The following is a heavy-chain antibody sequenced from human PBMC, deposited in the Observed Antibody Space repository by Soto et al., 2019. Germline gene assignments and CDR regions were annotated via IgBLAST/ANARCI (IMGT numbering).Heavy chain of an antibody. V-gene: IGHV4-30-4*01. Sequence: SETLSLTCTVSGGSISRGDYYWSWIRQPPGKGLEWIGYIYYSGSAYYNPSLKSRVTVSVDTSKNQFSLKLRSVTAADTAVYYCARGPDGYSSDWYNWFDPWGQGTLVTVSS. J-gene: IGHJ5*02. CDR2: IYYSGSA. D-gene: IGHD6-13*01. CDR1: GGSISRGDYY. CDR3: ARGPDGYSSDWYNWFDP.